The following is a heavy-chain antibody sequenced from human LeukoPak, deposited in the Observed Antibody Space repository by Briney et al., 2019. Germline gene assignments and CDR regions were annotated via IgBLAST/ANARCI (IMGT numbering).Heavy chain of an antibody. CDR2: INHSGST. J-gene: IGHJ4*02. V-gene: IGHV4-34*01. CDR1: GGSFSGYY. CDR3: ARSGPSYSSSQGTVDY. D-gene: IGHD6-13*01. Sequence: SETLSLTCAVYGGSFSGYYWSWLRQPPGKGLEWIGEINHSGSTNYNPSLKSRVTISVDTSKNQFSLKLSSVTAADTAVYYCARSGPSYSSSQGTVDYWGQGTLVTVSS.